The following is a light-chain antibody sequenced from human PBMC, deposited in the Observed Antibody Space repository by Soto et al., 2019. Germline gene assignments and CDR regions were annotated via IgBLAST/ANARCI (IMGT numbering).Light chain of an antibody. CDR3: QQYNNWPPIT. CDR2: RAS. J-gene: IGKJ5*01. CDR1: QSVSSY. V-gene: IGKV3D-15*01. Sequence: IVLTQSPATLSLSPGERATLSCRASQSVSSYLAWYQQKPGQAPRLLIFRASNKATGIPDRFSGSGSGTEFTLTISSLQSEDFAVYYCQQYNNWPPITFGQGRRLAIK.